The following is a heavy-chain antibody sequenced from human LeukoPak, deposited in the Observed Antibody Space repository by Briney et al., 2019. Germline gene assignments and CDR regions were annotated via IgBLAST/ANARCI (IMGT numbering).Heavy chain of an antibody. CDR1: GFTFSSYA. V-gene: IGHV3-23*01. Sequence: GGSLRLSCAASGFTFSSYAMNWVRQAPGKGLEWVSGISGSGGTTYYADSVTGRFTISRDNSKNTLYLQMNSLRAEDTAVYYCARTLNYAFDIWGQGTMVTVSS. J-gene: IGHJ3*02. CDR2: ISGSGGTT. CDR3: ARTLNYAFDI. D-gene: IGHD1-7*01.